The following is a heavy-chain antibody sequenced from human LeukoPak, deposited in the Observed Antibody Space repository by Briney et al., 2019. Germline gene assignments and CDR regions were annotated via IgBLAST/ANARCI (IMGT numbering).Heavy chain of an antibody. CDR1: GFTFSSFA. Sequence: PGGSLRLSCAASGFTFSSFAMTWVRQAPGKGLEWVSAISGSGAITYYADSVKGRFTISRDNSKNTLYLQMNSLRAEDTALYYCAKRLTGYYYIDYWGQGTLVTVSS. V-gene: IGHV3-23*01. CDR3: AKRLTGYYYIDY. J-gene: IGHJ4*02. CDR2: ISGSGAIT. D-gene: IGHD3-9*01.